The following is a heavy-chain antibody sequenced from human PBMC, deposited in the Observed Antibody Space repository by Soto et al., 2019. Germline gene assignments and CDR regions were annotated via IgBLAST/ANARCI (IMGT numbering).Heavy chain of an antibody. Sequence: ASVKVSCKASGYTFSDYYIHWVRQAPGQGLEWMGWINPNSGGTKYAPKFQGGVTMTRDTSITTAYMELSRLRPGDTAVYYCAREPATAKPEGVDFWGQGTLVTVSS. J-gene: IGHJ4*02. D-gene: IGHD1-1*01. CDR2: INPNSGGT. V-gene: IGHV1-2*02. CDR3: AREPATAKPEGVDF. CDR1: GYTFSDYY.